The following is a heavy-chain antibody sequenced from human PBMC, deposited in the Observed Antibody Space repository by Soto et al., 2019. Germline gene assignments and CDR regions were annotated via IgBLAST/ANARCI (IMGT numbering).Heavy chain of an antibody. V-gene: IGHV4-59*01. CDR1: GGSISSYY. D-gene: IGHD3-22*01. CDR2: IYYSGST. J-gene: IGHJ6*02. Sequence: KPSETLSLTCTVSGGSISSYYWSWIRQPPGKGLEWIGYIYYSGSTNYNPSPKSRVTISVDTSKNQFSLKLSSVTAADTAVYYCARADYDSSGYYDHYYYYGMDVWGQGTTVTVSS. CDR3: ARADYDSSGYYDHYYYYGMDV.